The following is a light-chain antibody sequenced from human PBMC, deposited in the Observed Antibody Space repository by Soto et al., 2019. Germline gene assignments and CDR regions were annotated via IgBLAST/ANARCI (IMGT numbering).Light chain of an antibody. CDR3: QQCHNWTRT. Sequence: DIVMTQSPASLSVSPGETATLSCRASQSVGSNLAGYQQRPGQAPRLLMHRASTRVTGIPVRFSGGGSGTEFTLTISSLQPEDFAVYYCQQCHNWTRTFVQGTKVEIK. J-gene: IGKJ1*01. CDR1: QSVGSN. CDR2: RAS. V-gene: IGKV3-15*01.